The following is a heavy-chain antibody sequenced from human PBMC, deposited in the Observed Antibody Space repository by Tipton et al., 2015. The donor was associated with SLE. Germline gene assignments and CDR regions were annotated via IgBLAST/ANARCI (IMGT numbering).Heavy chain of an antibody. Sequence: TLSLTCTVSGGSISSYYWSWVRQPPGKGLELIGYIYNSVNTNYNPSLKSRVTISVDTSKSQLSLKLTSVTAADTAVYYCARWGDRSGAEDWGQGTLVTVSS. D-gene: IGHD3-3*01. CDR3: ARWGDRSGAED. J-gene: IGHJ4*02. CDR1: GGSISSYY. CDR2: IYNSVNT. V-gene: IGHV4-59*01.